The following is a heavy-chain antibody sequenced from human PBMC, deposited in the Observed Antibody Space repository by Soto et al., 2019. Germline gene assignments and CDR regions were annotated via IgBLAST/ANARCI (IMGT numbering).Heavy chain of an antibody. CDR3: ARDPGFYYDSSGYFKGSIDAFDI. V-gene: IGHV4-59*12. CDR1: GGSIRSYY. Sequence: SETLSLTCTVSGGSIRSYYWSWIRQPPGKGLEWIGYIYYSGSTNYNPSLKSRVTISVDTSKNQFSLKLGSVTAADTAVYYCARDPGFYYDSSGYFKGSIDAFDIWGQGTMVTVSS. CDR2: IYYSGST. J-gene: IGHJ3*02. D-gene: IGHD3-22*01.